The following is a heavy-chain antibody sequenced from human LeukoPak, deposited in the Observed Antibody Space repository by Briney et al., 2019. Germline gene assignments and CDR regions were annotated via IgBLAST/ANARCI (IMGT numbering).Heavy chain of an antibody. CDR3: ARDKKSGESSEIDY. Sequence: GGSLRLSCAASGFTFSNYWVHWVRQAPGKGLVWVSRINRDGSTTKYADSVKGRFTVSRDNAKNTLNLQMNSPRAEDTAVYYCARDKKSGESSEIDYWGQGALVTVSS. CDR2: INRDGSTT. J-gene: IGHJ4*02. V-gene: IGHV3-74*03. D-gene: IGHD3-10*01. CDR1: GFTFSNYW.